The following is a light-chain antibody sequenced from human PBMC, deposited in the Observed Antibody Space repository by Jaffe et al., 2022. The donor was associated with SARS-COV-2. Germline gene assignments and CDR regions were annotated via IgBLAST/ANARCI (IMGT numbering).Light chain of an antibody. Sequence: QSALTQPRSVSGSPGQSVTISCTGTSSDVGNYNYVSWYQQHPGKAPKLMIYDVDKRPSGVPDRFSGSKSGNTASLTISGLQAEDEADYYCCSYAGNYIWVFGGGTKLTVL. V-gene: IGLV2-11*01. CDR3: CSYAGNYIWV. J-gene: IGLJ3*02. CDR2: DVD. CDR1: SSDVGNYNY.